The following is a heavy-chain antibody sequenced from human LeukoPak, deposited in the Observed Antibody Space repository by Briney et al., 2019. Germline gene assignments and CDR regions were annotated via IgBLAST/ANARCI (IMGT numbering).Heavy chain of an antibody. CDR1: ADSISSSTYY. CDR3: ARDYYYAGSGYDP. D-gene: IGHD3-22*01. CDR2: IFYTGST. J-gene: IGHJ5*02. Sequence: SETLSLTCTVSADSISSSTYYWGWLRQPPGKGLEWIGRIFYTGSTSYNPSLKRRVTISVDTSKNHFSLKLSSVTAADTAVYFCARDYYYAGSGYDPWGQGTLVTVSS. V-gene: IGHV4-39*07.